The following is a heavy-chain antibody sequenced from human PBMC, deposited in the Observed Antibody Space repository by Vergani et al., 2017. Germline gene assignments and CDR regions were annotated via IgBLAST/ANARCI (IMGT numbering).Heavy chain of an antibody. CDR3: AAGEWYPLPPNDY. J-gene: IGHJ4*02. CDR1: GFTFSSYG. D-gene: IGHD3-3*01. Sequence: QVQLVESGGGVVQPGRSLRLSCAASGFTFSSYGMHWVRQAPGKGLEWVAVISYDGSNKYYADSVKGRFTISRDNSKNTLYLQMNSLRAEYTAVYYCAAGEWYPLPPNDYWGQGTLVTVSS. CDR2: ISYDGSNK. V-gene: IGHV3-30*03.